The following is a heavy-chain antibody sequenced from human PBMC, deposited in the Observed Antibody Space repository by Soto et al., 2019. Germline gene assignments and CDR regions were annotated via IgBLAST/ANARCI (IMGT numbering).Heavy chain of an antibody. J-gene: IGHJ4*02. V-gene: IGHV3-9*01. CDR3: AKGFTPYGYCFDY. Sequence: EVQLVESGGGLVQPGRSLRLSCAASGFTFDDYAMHWVRQAPGKGLEWVSGISWNSGSIGYADSVKGRFTISRDNATNSLYLQMNSLRAEDTALYYCAKGFTPYGYCFDYWGQGTLVTVSS. D-gene: IGHD3-10*01. CDR1: GFTFDDYA. CDR2: ISWNSGSI.